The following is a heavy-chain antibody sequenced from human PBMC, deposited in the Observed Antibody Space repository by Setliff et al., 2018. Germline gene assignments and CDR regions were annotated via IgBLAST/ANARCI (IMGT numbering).Heavy chain of an antibody. J-gene: IGHJ5*02. CDR2: INPSGGST. V-gene: IGHV1-46*01. Sequence: RASVKVSCKASGYTFTSYYMHWVRQAPGQGLEWMGIINPSGGSTSYAQKFQGGVTMTRDTSTSTVYMELSSLRSEDTAVYYCARDARDFWSGYSSHEGFDPWGQGTLVTVSS. CDR1: GYTFTSYY. CDR3: ARDARDFWSGYSSHEGFDP. D-gene: IGHD3-3*01.